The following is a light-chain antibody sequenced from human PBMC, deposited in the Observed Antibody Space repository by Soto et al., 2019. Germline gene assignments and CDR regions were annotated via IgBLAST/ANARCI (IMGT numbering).Light chain of an antibody. J-gene: IGKJ1*01. Sequence: SRLPQSPSSFSSSTGGRFTITGRASQGISSWLAWYQQKPGKAPKLLIYKASTLKSGVPSRFSGSGSGTEFTLTISSLQPDDFATYYCQHYNSYSEAFGQGTKVDI. CDR1: QGISSW. V-gene: IGKV1-5*03. CDR2: KAS. CDR3: QHYNSYSEA.